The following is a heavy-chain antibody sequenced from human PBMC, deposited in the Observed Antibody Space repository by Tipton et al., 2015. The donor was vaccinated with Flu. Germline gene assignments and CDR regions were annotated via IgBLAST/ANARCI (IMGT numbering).Heavy chain of an antibody. J-gene: IGHJ4*02. CDR2: MRVNGEST. Sequence: SLRLSCADSGFIFSTFAMTWVRQAPGKGLEWVSGMRVNGESTYYADSAKGRFTISRDNAKNSLYLQMNSLRAEDTAVYYCARKGLPDYWGQGSLVTVSS. CDR3: ARKGLPDY. CDR1: GFIFSTFA. V-gene: IGHV3-23*01.